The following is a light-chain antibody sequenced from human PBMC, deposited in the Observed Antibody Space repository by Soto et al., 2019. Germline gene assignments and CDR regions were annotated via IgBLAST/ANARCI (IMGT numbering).Light chain of an antibody. CDR2: AAS. J-gene: IGKJ4*01. CDR3: QQVNSYPLT. Sequence: DIQLTQSPSFLSASVGDRVTLTFRASQGISSFLAWYQQKPGKAPKLLIYAASTLQSGVPSRFSGSGSGTEFTLTISSLQPEDFATYYCQQVNSYPLTFGGGTTVDIK. CDR1: QGISSF. V-gene: IGKV1-9*01.